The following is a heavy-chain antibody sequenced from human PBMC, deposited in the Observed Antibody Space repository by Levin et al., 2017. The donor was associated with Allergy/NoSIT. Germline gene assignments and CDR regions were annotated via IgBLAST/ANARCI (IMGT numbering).Heavy chain of an antibody. CDR3: ARKGYCRSSACNADSGFWFDP. D-gene: IGHD2-2*01. Sequence: PGGSPRLSCATSGFTFSNFEMTWVRQAPGKGLEWISYIGKSGSTIYYAASVEGRFTISRDDARNSLYLQMNSLRADDTAVYYCARKGYCRSSACNADSGFWFDPWGQGTLVTVSS. CDR2: IGKSGSTI. CDR1: GFTFSNFE. V-gene: IGHV3-48*03. J-gene: IGHJ5*02.